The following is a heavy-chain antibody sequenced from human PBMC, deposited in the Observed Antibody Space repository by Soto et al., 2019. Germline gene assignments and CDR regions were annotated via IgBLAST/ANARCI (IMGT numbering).Heavy chain of an antibody. D-gene: IGHD3-3*01. Sequence: PGGSLRLSCAASGFTFSNAWMSWVRQAPGKGLEWVGRIKSKTDGGTTDYAAPVKGRFTISRDDSKNTLYLQMNSLKTEDTAVYYCTTATIFGPQGYYYYYMDVWGKGTTVTVSS. CDR1: GFTFSNAW. CDR2: IKSKTDGGTT. CDR3: TTATIFGPQGYYYYYMDV. V-gene: IGHV3-15*01. J-gene: IGHJ6*03.